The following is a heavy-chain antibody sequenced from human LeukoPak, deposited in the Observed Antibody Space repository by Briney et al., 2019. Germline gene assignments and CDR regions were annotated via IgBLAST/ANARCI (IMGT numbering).Heavy chain of an antibody. CDR2: ISYDGGNK. D-gene: IGHD4-17*01. Sequence: GRSLRLSCAASEFTFSSYAMHWVRQAPGKGLEWVAVISYDGGNKYYADSVKGRFTISRDNSKNTLYLQMNSLRAEDTAVYYCARDETSHGDYGYWGQGTLVTVSS. CDR1: EFTFSSYA. V-gene: IGHV3-30*04. J-gene: IGHJ4*02. CDR3: ARDETSHGDYGY.